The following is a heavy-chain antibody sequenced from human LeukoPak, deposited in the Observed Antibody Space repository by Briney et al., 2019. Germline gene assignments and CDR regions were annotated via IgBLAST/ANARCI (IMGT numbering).Heavy chain of an antibody. V-gene: IGHV4-34*01. Sequence: PSETLSLTCAVYGGSSSGYYWSWIRQPPGKGLEWIGEINHSGSTNYNPSLKSRVTISVDTSKNQFSLKLSSVTAADTAVYYCARGPFAGYSSGWYRVWGQGTLVTVSS. CDR2: INHSGST. CDR3: ARGPFAGYSSGWYRV. CDR1: GGSSSGYY. D-gene: IGHD6-19*01. J-gene: IGHJ4*02.